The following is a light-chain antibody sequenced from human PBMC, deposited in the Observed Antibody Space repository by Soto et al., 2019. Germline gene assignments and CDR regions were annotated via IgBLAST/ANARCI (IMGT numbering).Light chain of an antibody. CDR2: DAS. V-gene: IGKV3-11*01. J-gene: IGKJ5*01. CDR3: QQHSNWPGSIT. CDR1: QCVTNY. Sequence: VSTRGQPTLSLAPVERGTLSCRASQCVTNYLHWYQQKPGQGPSPLILDASNRATGTPPRFSGSGSGTDFTLTISSLEPEDFAVYSCQQHSNWPGSITFGQGTRLEIK.